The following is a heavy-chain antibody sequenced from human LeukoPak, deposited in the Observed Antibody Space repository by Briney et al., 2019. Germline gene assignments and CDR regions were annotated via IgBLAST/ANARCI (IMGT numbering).Heavy chain of an antibody. V-gene: IGHV3-30*02. Sequence: PGGSLGLSCAASGFTFSSYGMHWVRQAPGKGLEWVAFIRYDGSNKYYADSVKGRFTISRDNSKNTLYLQMNSLRAGDTAVYYCAKALNYYDSRPIDYWGQGTLVTVSS. CDR1: GFTFSSYG. CDR3: AKALNYYDSRPIDY. D-gene: IGHD3-22*01. CDR2: IRYDGSNK. J-gene: IGHJ4*02.